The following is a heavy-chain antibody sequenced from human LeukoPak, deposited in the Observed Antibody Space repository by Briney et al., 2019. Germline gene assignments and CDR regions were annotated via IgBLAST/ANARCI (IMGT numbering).Heavy chain of an antibody. J-gene: IGHJ4*02. CDR3: AFLDIVVVPAAINDY. D-gene: IGHD2-2*03. CDR1: GGSISSSSYY. V-gene: IGHV4-39*01. Sequence: PSETLSLTCTVSGGSISSSSYYWGWIRQPPGKGLEWIGSIYYSGSTYYNPSLKSRVTISVDTSKNQFSLKLSSVTAADTAVYYCAFLDIVVVPAAINDYWGQGTLVTVSS. CDR2: IYYSGST.